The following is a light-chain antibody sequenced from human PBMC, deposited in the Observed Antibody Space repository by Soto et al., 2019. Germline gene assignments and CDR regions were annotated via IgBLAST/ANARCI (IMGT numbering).Light chain of an antibody. CDR3: QQYDDWPGVT. V-gene: IGKV3-20*01. J-gene: IGKJ3*01. CDR2: GAS. CDR1: QSVSSSY. Sequence: EIVLTQSPGTLSLSPGERATLSCRASQSVSSSYLAWYQQKPGQAPRLLIYGASSRATGIPDRFSGSGSGTDFTLTISRLEPEDFAVYYCQQYDDWPGVTFGPGTKVEIK.